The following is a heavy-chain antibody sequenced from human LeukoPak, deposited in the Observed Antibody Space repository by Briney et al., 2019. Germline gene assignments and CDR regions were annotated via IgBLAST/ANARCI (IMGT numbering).Heavy chain of an antibody. CDR2: INPNSGGT. CDR1: GYTFTGYY. D-gene: IGHD3-16*01. V-gene: IGHV1-2*02. CDR3: ARDTAGRGLGDFDP. Sequence: ASVKVSCKASGYTFTGYYMHWVRQAPGQGLEWMGWINPNSGGTNYAQKFQGRVTMTRDTSISTAYMELSRLRSDDTAVYYCARDTAGRGLGDFDPWGQGTLVTVSS. J-gene: IGHJ5*02.